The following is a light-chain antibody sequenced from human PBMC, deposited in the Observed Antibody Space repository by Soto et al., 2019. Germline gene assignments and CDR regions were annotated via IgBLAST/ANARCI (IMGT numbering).Light chain of an antibody. CDR2: AAS. J-gene: IGKJ1*01. Sequence: DIHLTQSPSFLSASVGDRVTITCRASQGIRNYLAWYQQKPGKAPKLLIYAASTLQSGVPSSFSGSGSGTEFTLSISSLQPEDFATYYCQQLDSYPLTFGQGTKVEIK. V-gene: IGKV1-9*01. CDR1: QGIRNY. CDR3: QQLDSYPLT.